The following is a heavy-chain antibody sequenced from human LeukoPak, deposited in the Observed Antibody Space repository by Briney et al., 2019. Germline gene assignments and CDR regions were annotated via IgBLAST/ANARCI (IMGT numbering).Heavy chain of an antibody. D-gene: IGHD3-10*01. CDR3: AGGVTIVRGVVLTGGEYFDY. J-gene: IGHJ4*02. CDR2: IYYTGTT. V-gene: IGHV4-59*01. Sequence: SETLSLTCTVSGGSISSYYWSWIRQPPGKGLEWIGYIYYTGTTNYNPSLRSRVTMSVDTSKNQFSLRLSSVTAADTAVYYCAGGVTIVRGVVLTGGEYFDYWGRGTLVTVSS. CDR1: GGSISSYY.